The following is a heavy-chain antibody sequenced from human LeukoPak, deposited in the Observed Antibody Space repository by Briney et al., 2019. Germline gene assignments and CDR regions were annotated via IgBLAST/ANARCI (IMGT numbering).Heavy chain of an antibody. CDR3: ARAHGDYAHYYYYYMDV. J-gene: IGHJ6*03. CDR2: IMQDGNEK. D-gene: IGHD4-17*01. Sequence: GGSLRLSCAASGFTFSNYWMTWVRQAPGKGLEWVSNIMQDGNEKYYVDSVKGRFTISRDNAKNSLYLQMNSLRAQDTAVYYCARAHGDYAHYYYYYMDVWGKGTTVTVSS. V-gene: IGHV3-7*01. CDR1: GFTFSNYW.